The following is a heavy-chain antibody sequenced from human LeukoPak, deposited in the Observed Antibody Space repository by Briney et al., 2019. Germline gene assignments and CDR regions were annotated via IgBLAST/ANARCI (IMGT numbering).Heavy chain of an antibody. D-gene: IGHD3-3*01. J-gene: IGHJ5*02. V-gene: IGHV1-18*01. CDR3: ARGGDNGVVQASSWFDP. Sequence: GASVKVSCKASGYTFTSYGISWVRQAPGQGLEWMGWISAYNGNTNYAQKLQGRVTMTTDTPTSTAYMELRSLRYDDTAGHYCARGGDNGVVQASSWFDPWGLGTHVTVSS. CDR1: GYTFTSYG. CDR2: ISAYNGNT.